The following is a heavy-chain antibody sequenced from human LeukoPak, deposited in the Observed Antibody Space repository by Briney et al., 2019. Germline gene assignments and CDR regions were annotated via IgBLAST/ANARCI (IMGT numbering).Heavy chain of an antibody. J-gene: IGHJ4*02. D-gene: IGHD2-21*01. Sequence: GXSRQISGQGSGSIFTRYWIGWVRQVPGKGREWRGMSYPGDSDTRDSTSFQGHVPLSADKSISTAYLQWSSLKASDTAMYYCARLAGGDSYYFDYWGQGTLVTVSS. CDR2: SYPGDSDT. CDR3: ARLAGGDSYYFDY. CDR1: GSIFTRYW. V-gene: IGHV5-51*01.